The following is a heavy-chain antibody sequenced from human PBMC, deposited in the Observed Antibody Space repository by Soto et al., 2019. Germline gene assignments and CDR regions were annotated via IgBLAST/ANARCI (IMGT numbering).Heavy chain of an antibody. J-gene: IGHJ3*02. CDR3: ARSIGSGWYDDAFDI. CDR1: GYTFTSYG. V-gene: IGHV1-18*01. D-gene: IGHD6-19*01. CDR2: ISAYNGNT. Sequence: ASVNVSCKASGYTFTSYGISWVRQAPGQGLEWMGWISAYNGNTNYAQKLQGRVTMTTDTSTSTAYMELRSLRSDDTAVYYCARSIGSGWYDDAFDIWGQGTMVTVSS.